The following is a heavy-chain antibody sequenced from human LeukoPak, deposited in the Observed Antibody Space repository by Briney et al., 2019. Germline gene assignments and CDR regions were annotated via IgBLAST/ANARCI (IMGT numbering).Heavy chain of an antibody. CDR2: IKSKTDGGTT. CDR1: GFTFSNAW. J-gene: IGHJ4*02. D-gene: IGHD5-24*01. V-gene: IGHV3-15*01. CDR3: TRTDKGDGYNWSPYVFDY. Sequence: GGSLRLSCAASGFTFSNAWMSWVRQAPGKGLEWVGRIKSKTDGGTTDYAAPVKGRFTISRDDSKNTLYLQMNSLKTEDTAVYYCTRTDKGDGYNWSPYVFDYWGQGTLVTVSS.